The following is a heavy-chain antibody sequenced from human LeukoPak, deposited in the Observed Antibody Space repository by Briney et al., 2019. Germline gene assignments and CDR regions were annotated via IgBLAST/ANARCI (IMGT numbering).Heavy chain of an antibody. D-gene: IGHD2-2*01. Sequence: GESLKISCQGSGYTFTTFWINWVRQLPGRGLEWVVRFDPSSSYTNYSPSFQGHVAISFDKSINTAHLQWSGLRASDTAMYYCARISKVPDAQRYSFDIWGQGTMVTVSS. V-gene: IGHV5-10-1*01. CDR1: GYTFTTFW. J-gene: IGHJ3*02. CDR2: FDPSSSYT. CDR3: ARISKVPDAQRYSFDI.